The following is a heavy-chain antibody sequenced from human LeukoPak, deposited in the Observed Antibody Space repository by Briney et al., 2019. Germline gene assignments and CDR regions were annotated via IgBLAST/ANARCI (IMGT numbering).Heavy chain of an antibody. V-gene: IGHV1-2*06. CDR2: INPNSGGT. D-gene: IGHD2-15*01. CDR3: ARDHCSGGSCYDFVDY. J-gene: IGHJ4*02. CDR1: GYTFTGYY. Sequence: ASVKVSCKASGYTFTGYYMHWVRQAPGQGLEWMGRINPNSGGTNYAQKFQGRVTMTRDTSISTAYMELSRLRSDDTAVYYCARDHCSGGSCYDFVDYWGQRTLVTVSS.